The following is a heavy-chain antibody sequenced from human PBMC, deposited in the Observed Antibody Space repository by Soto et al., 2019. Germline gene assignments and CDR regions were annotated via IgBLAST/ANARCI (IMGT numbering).Heavy chain of an antibody. D-gene: IGHD3-22*01. V-gene: IGHV1-69*01. Sequence: QVQLVQSGAEVKKPGSSVKVSCKASGGTFSSYAISWVRQAPGQGIEWMGGIIPIFGTANYAQKFQGRVTITADESTSTAYMELSSLRSEDTAVYSCAGCTMKRGGPPYYFDYWGQGTLVTVSS. CDR1: GGTFSSYA. CDR3: AGCTMKRGGPPYYFDY. J-gene: IGHJ4*02. CDR2: IIPIFGTA.